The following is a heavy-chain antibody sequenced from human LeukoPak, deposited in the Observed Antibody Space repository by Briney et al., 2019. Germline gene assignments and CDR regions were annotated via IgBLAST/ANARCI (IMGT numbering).Heavy chain of an antibody. Sequence: GASVKVSCKASGYIFTSYGISWVRQAPGQGLEWMGWISAYNGNTNYAQKLQGRVTMTTDTSTSTAYMELRSLRSDDTAVYYCARVGYCSSTSCRRAYYYYYYMDVWGKGTTVTVSS. V-gene: IGHV1-18*01. CDR3: ARVGYCSSTSCRRAYYYYYYMDV. D-gene: IGHD2-2*01. CDR2: ISAYNGNT. CDR1: GYIFTSYG. J-gene: IGHJ6*03.